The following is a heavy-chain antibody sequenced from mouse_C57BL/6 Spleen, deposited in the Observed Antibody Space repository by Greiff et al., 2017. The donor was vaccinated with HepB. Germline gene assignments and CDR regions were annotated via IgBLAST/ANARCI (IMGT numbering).Heavy chain of an antibody. CDR2: INYDGSST. J-gene: IGHJ2*01. Sequence: EVHLVESEGGLVQPGSSMKLSCTASGFTFSDYYMAWVRQVPEKGLEWVANINYDGSSTYYLDSLKSRFIISRDNAKNILYLQMSSLKSEDTATYDCARGLTGTGVDYWGQGTTLTVSS. V-gene: IGHV5-16*01. CDR3: ARGLTGTGVDY. CDR1: GFTFSDYY. D-gene: IGHD4-1*01.